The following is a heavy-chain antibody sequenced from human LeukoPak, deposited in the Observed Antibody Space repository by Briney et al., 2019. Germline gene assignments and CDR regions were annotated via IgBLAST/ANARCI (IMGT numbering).Heavy chain of an antibody. CDR2: ISGSATGSVP. CDR1: GFTFSTYG. J-gene: IGHJ4*02. V-gene: IGHV3-23*01. CDR3: ANHNSAFEF. Sequence: GGSLRLSWAASGFTFSTYGMSWVGHSPGGGLGWVSAISGSATGSVPNYADSVKGRFTISRDNYKNTLYLQMNSLRVEDTAVYYCANHNSAFEFWGQGTLVTVSS. D-gene: IGHD1-1*01.